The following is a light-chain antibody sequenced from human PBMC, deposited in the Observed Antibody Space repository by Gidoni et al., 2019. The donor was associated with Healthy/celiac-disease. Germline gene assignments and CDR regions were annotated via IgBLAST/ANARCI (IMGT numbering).Light chain of an antibody. V-gene: IGKV1-27*01. CDR1: QGISNY. Sequence: DIQMTQSPSSLSASVGDRVTITCRASQGISNYLAWYQQKPGKVPKLLIYAASTLQSGVPSRFSESGSGTDFTLTISSLQPEDVATYYCQKYNSAPRTFGQGTKVEIK. CDR3: QKYNSAPRT. CDR2: AAS. J-gene: IGKJ1*01.